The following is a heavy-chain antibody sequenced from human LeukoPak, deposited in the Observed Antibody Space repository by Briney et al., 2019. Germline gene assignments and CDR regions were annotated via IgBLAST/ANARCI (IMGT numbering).Heavy chain of an antibody. Sequence: PGGSLRLSCAASGFTSSSYGMHWVRQAPGKGLEWVAVISYDGSNKYYADSVKGRFTISRDNSKNTLYLQMNSLRAEDTAVYYCAKYGQQLVHPVVRGNYGMDVWGQGTTVTVSS. CDR1: GFTSSSYG. CDR3: AKYGQQLVHPVVRGNYGMDV. CDR2: ISYDGSNK. V-gene: IGHV3-30*18. J-gene: IGHJ6*02. D-gene: IGHD6-13*01.